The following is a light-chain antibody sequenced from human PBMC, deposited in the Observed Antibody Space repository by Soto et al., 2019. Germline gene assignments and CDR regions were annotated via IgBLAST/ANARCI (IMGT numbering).Light chain of an antibody. V-gene: IGKV3D-15*01. J-gene: IGKJ5*01. CDR2: CAT. Sequence: EVVMTQSPATLSVSPGERATLSCRASQTVRDNLAWYQQKPGQPPRLLIYCATTRATGIPARFSGSGSGTEFTLTISSLQSEDFAVYYCQQYNNWPLTFGGGTRLEIK. CDR1: QTVRDN. CDR3: QQYNNWPLT.